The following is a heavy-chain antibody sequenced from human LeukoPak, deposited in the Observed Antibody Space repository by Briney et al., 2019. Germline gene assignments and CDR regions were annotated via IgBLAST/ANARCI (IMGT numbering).Heavy chain of an antibody. CDR1: GYTFTSCY. V-gene: IGHV1-46*03. CDR3: VIGLTTYYYYYGMDV. CDR2: INPSGGRT. J-gene: IGHJ6*02. Sequence: GASVKVSCKAPGYTFTSCYMHWVRQAPGQGLEWMGIINPSGGRTSYAQKFQGRVTMTRDTSTSTVYMELSSLRSEDTAVYYCVIGLTTYYYYYGMDVWGQGTTVTVSS. D-gene: IGHD1-14*01.